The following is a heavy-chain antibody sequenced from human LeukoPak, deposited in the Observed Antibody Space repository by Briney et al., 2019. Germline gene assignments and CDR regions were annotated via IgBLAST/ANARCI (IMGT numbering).Heavy chain of an antibody. J-gene: IGHJ6*02. D-gene: IGHD3-22*01. Sequence: PGGSLRLSCAASGFTFSSYSMNWVRQAPGKGLEWVSSISSSSSYIYYADSVKGRFTISRDNAKNSLYLQMNSLRADDTAVYYCAREAYYYDSSGYYYYYGMDVWGQGTTVTVSS. CDR3: AREAYYYDSSGYYYYYGMDV. CDR2: ISSSSSYI. CDR1: GFTFSSYS. V-gene: IGHV3-21*01.